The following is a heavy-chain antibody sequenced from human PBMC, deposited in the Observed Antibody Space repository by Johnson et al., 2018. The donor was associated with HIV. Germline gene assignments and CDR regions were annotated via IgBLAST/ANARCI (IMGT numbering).Heavy chain of an antibody. D-gene: IGHD3-22*01. J-gene: IGHJ3*02. CDR3: ANYDQERYDAFDI. Sequence: VQLVESGGGLVQPGGSLRLSCAASGFTFSNYDMHWVRQATGKGLEWVSGIGTAGDTYYPGSVKGRFTISRDNSKNTVYLQMNSLRAEDTAVYYCANYDQERYDAFDIWGQGTMVTVSS. CDR1: GFTFSNYD. V-gene: IGHV3-13*01. CDR2: IGTAGDT.